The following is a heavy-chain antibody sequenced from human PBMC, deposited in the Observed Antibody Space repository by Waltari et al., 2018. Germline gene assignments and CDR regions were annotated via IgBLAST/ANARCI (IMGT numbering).Heavy chain of an antibody. CDR1: DDSIRSNIYY. V-gene: IGHV4-39*01. Sequence: QLQLQESGPRLVKPSETLSLTCTVSDDSIRSNIYYWGWIRLPPGKGLGWIGIFNYNGTTYYNPSLKSRVTISVDTSKNQFSLKLNSVTAADTAVYYCARIPYYYDSSGSRYFDYWGQGTLVTVSS. CDR2: FNYNGTT. D-gene: IGHD3-22*01. J-gene: IGHJ4*02. CDR3: ARIPYYYDSSGSRYFDY.